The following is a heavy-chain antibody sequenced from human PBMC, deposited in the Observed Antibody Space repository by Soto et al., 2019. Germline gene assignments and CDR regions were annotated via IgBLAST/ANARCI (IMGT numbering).Heavy chain of an antibody. D-gene: IGHD1-26*01. J-gene: IGHJ6*02. Sequence: QVQLVQSGTEVRKPGSSVKVSCKAPGGSFSTYAISWVRQAPGQGLEWMGGIIPIFDKPDYGQKFQGRLTITADESTTTAYMELSNLRSEGTAMYYCARAKDRAELGGNYYYIMDVWGQGTTVAVSS. CDR2: IIPIFDKP. V-gene: IGHV1-69*12. CDR1: GGSFSTYA. CDR3: ARAKDRAELGGNYYYIMDV.